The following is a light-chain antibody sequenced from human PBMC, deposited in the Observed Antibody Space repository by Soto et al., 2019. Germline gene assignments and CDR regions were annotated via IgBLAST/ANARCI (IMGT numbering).Light chain of an antibody. CDR3: QQRHMWPIT. J-gene: IGKJ5*01. CDR2: DAS. V-gene: IGKV3-11*01. Sequence: EIVLTQSPATLSLSPGERATLSCRASQSVSSYLAWYQQKPGQAPRLLIYDASNRATGIPARFSGSASGKEFTLTISRLEPEDSAVYYCQQRHMWPITFGQGTRLEIK. CDR1: QSVSSY.